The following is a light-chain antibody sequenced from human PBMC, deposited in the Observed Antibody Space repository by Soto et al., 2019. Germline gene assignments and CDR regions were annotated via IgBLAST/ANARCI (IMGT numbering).Light chain of an antibody. J-gene: IGKJ2*01. CDR3: QQYYSHYT. CDR2: KAS. CDR1: QSISTW. V-gene: IGKV1-5*03. Sequence: DIQMTQSPATMSASIGDRVTITCRASQSISTWLAWYQQKPGKAPKLLIYKASTLGSGVPSRFSGSGSGTEFTLTISSLQPDDVSTYYCQQYYSHYTFGQGTKLEIK.